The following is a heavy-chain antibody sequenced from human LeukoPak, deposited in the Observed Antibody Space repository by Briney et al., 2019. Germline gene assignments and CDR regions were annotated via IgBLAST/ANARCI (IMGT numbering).Heavy chain of an antibody. CDR1: GLTFSSDA. J-gene: IGHJ3*02. V-gene: IGHV3-23*01. CDR2: ITGIGGRA. CDR3: AKDRGVLRNDDI. D-gene: IGHD1-1*01. Sequence: GGTLRLSCAASGLTFSSDAMSWVRQAPGKGLEWVSAITGIGGRAYYAASVKSRFTISRDNSKNTLYLQMNSMRAEDTAVYYCAKDRGVLRNDDIWGQGTMVTVSS.